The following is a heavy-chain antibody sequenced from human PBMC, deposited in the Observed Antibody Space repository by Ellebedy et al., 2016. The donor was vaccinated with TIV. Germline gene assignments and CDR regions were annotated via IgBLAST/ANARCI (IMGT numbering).Heavy chain of an antibody. Sequence: MPSETLSLTCTVSGGSISSSSYYWGWIRQPPGKGLEWIGSIYFSGSTYYNPSLKSRVTTSVDTSKNQFSLKLSSVTAADTAVYYCAKDALITTIIGRGGWFDPWGQGTLVTVSS. D-gene: IGHD3-22*01. CDR1: GGSISSSSYY. CDR2: IYFSGST. V-gene: IGHV4-39*02. J-gene: IGHJ5*02. CDR3: AKDALITTIIGRGGWFDP.